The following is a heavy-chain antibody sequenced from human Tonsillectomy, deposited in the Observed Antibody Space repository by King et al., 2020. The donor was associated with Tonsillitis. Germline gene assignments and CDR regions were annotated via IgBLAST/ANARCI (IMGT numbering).Heavy chain of an antibody. J-gene: IGHJ6*02. CDR3: ARVSGGLRATNRGGMDV. CDR1: GYTFTGYY. D-gene: IGHD3-10*01. V-gene: IGHV1-2*02. Sequence: QLVQSGAEVKKPGASVKVSCKASGYTFTGYYIHWVRQAPGQGLEWMGWIKPNSGGTNYAQKLQGRVTMTSDTSISTAYMELNKLRSDDTAVYYCARVSGGLRATNRGGMDVWGQGTTVTVSS. CDR2: IKPNSGGT.